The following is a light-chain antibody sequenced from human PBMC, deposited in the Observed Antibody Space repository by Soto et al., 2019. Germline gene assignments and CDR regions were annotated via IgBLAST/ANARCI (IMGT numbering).Light chain of an antibody. CDR2: AAS. Sequence: DIQMTQSPSSLSAAVGDRVTITCRASQSISSYLNWYQHKPGKAPKFLIYAASRLQSGVPSRFSGSGSGTYFTLTISSLQPEDFATYYCQQSYRTPRTFVQVTKVEIK. V-gene: IGKV1-39*01. CDR1: QSISSY. CDR3: QQSYRTPRT. J-gene: IGKJ1*01.